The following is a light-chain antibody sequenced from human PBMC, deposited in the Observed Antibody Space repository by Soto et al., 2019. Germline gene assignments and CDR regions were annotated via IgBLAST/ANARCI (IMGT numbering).Light chain of an antibody. J-gene: IGLJ1*01. Sequence: QSVLTQPASVSGSPGQSITISCTGTNSDVGSYNRVSWYQQPPGTAPKLMIFDVNNRPSGVSYRFSGSKSGNTAYLTISGLQPEDEAVYYCNSYTTSETYVFGTGTKVTVL. CDR1: NSDVGSYNR. CDR3: NSYTTSETYV. V-gene: IGLV2-14*01. CDR2: DVN.